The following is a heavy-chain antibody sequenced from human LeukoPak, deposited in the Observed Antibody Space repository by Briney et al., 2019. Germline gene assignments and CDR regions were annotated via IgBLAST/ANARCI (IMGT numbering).Heavy chain of an antibody. CDR2: MNPNSGNT. CDR1: GYTFTSYD. Sequence: ASVKVSCKASGYTFTSYDINWVRQATGQGLEWMGWMNPNSGNTGYAQKFQGRVTMTRNTSISTAYMELSSLISEDTAVYYCARLGYDRRVVDYWGQGTLVTVSS. J-gene: IGHJ4*02. V-gene: IGHV1-8*01. CDR3: ARLGYDRRVVDY. D-gene: IGHD5-12*01.